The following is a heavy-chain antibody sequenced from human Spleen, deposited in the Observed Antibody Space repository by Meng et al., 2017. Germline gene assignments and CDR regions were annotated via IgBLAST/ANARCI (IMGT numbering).Heavy chain of an antibody. J-gene: IGHJ4*02. CDR1: GYSFSSSD. CDR2: INPSGGST. D-gene: IGHD1-26*01. CDR3: ARDQVGAFDY. V-gene: IGHV1-46*01. Sequence: QGHLGQSGTEVKKHGASVKVSCKASGYSFSSSDINWVRQATGQGLEWMGIINPSGGSTSYAQKFQGRVTMTRDTSTSTVYMELSSLRSEDTAVYYCARDQVGAFDYWGQGTLVTVSS.